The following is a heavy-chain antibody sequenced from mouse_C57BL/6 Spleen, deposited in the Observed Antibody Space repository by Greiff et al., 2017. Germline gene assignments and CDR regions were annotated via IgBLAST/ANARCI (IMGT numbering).Heavy chain of an antibody. D-gene: IGHD2-3*01. CDR1: GYTFTSYW. CDR2: IHPNSGST. J-gene: IGHJ4*01. CDR3: AREEGLLHAMDY. Sequence: QVQLQQPGAELVKPGASVKLSCKASGYTFTSYWMHWVKQRPGQGLEWIGMIHPNSGSTNYNEKFKSKATLTVDKSSSTAYMQLSSLTSEDSAVYYCAREEGLLHAMDYWGQGTSGTVSS. V-gene: IGHV1-64*01.